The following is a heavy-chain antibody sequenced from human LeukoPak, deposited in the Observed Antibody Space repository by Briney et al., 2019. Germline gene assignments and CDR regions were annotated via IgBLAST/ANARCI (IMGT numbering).Heavy chain of an antibody. CDR2: IYTSGST. CDR1: GGSISSYY. V-gene: IGHV4-4*07. CDR3: AREHSSSSGKVFDY. Sequence: PSETLSLTCTVSGGSISSYYWSWIRQPAGKGLEWIGRIYTSGSTNYNPSLKSRVTMSVDTSKNQFSLKLSSVTAADTAVYYCAREHSSSSGKVFDYWGQGTLVTVSS. D-gene: IGHD6-6*01. J-gene: IGHJ4*02.